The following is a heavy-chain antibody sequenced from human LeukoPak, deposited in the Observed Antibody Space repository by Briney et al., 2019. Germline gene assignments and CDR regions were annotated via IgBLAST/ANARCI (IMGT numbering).Heavy chain of an antibody. D-gene: IGHD2-2*01. CDR2: IWNDGSKK. Sequence: SGGSLILSCAASGFPFSSYGMHWVRQAPGKGLEGVAVIWNDGSKKLYADSVKGRFTVSRDNHKNVVFLQMNTLRVDDTAVYYCAKDRNIVIIPAAIEGFDYWGLGTLVTVAS. J-gene: IGHJ4*02. CDR1: GFPFSSYG. V-gene: IGHV3-33*06. CDR3: AKDRNIVIIPAAIEGFDY.